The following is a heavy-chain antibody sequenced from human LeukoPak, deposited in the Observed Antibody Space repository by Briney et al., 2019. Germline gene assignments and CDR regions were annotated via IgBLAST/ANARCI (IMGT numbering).Heavy chain of an antibody. J-gene: IGHJ4*02. CDR1: GYTFTGYY. Sequence: ASVKVSCKASGYTFTGYYMHWVRQAPGQGLEWMGWINPNSGGTNYAQKFQGRVTMTRDTSISTAYMELSRLRSDDAAVYYCARAFTGRWLQLMGNYWGQGTLVTVSS. D-gene: IGHD5-24*01. CDR2: INPNSGGT. CDR3: ARAFTGRWLQLMGNY. V-gene: IGHV1-2*02.